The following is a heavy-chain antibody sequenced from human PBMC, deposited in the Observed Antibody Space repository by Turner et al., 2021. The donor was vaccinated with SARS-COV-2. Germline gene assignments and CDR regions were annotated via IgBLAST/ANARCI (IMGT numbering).Heavy chain of an antibody. CDR3: ARGLLAYCGGDCYQGVFDY. D-gene: IGHD2-21*02. CDR2: IFSGDEK. CDR1: GFSLSNARMG. V-gene: IGHV2-26*01. Sequence: QVTLKESGPVLVKPTETLTLTCTVSGFSLSNARMGVSWIRQPPGKALEWLAHIFSGDEKSDSTSLKSRLTISKDTSKSQVVLTMTNMDPVDTATYYCARGLLAYCGGDCYQGVFDYWGQGTLVTVSS. J-gene: IGHJ4*02.